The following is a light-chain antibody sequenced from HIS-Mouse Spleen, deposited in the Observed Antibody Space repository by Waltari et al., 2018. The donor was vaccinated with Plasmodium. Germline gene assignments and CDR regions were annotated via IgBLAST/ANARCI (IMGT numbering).Light chain of an antibody. CDR2: GAS. V-gene: IGKV3-15*01. Sequence: SPATLSVSPVERATLSCRASQSVSSNLAWYQQKPGQAPRLLIYGASTRATGIPARFSGSGSGTEFTLTISSLQSEDFAVYYCQQYNNWPPYTFGQGTKLEIK. J-gene: IGKJ2*01. CDR1: QSVSSN. CDR3: QQYNNWPPYT.